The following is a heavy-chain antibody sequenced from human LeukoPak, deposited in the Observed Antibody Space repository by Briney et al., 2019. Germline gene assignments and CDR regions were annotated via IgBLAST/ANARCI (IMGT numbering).Heavy chain of an antibody. J-gene: IGHJ4*02. CDR2: ISGSAGST. Sequence: GGSLRLSCAASGFTFSSHAMSWVRQAPGKGLEWVSTISGSAGSTYYADSVKGRFTISRDNSKNTLYLQVGSLRAEDMAVYYCARDYCSSTSCYFDYWGQGTLVTVSS. V-gene: IGHV3-23*01. D-gene: IGHD2-2*01. CDR3: ARDYCSSTSCYFDY. CDR1: GFTFSSHA.